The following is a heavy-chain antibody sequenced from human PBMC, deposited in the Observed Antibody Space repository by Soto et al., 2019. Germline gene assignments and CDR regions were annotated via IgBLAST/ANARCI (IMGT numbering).Heavy chain of an antibody. CDR1: GYTFTSYG. CDR3: ARDFNDFWSGAQWDGYDF. V-gene: IGHV1-18*04. D-gene: IGHD3-3*01. CDR2: ISTYNGNT. Sequence: ASVKVSWKDSGYTFTSYGISWVRQAPGQGLEWMAWISTYNGNTNYAQKLQGRVIMTTDTSTSTAYMELRSLRSDDTAVYYCARDFNDFWSGAQWDGYDFRGQGTIDTGSS. J-gene: IGHJ3*01.